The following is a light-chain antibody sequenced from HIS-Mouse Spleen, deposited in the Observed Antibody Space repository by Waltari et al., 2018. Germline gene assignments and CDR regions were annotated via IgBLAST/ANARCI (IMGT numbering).Light chain of an antibody. CDR3: AAWDDSLSGPV. CDR2: RNN. J-gene: IGLJ3*02. V-gene: IGLV1-47*01. Sequence: QSVLTQPPSASGTPGQRVPISCSGSSSNIGSNYVYRYQQLPGTAPKLLIYRNNQRPSGVPDRFSGSKSGTSASLAISGLRSEDETDYYCAAWDDSLSGPVFGGGTKLTVL. CDR1: SSNIGSNY.